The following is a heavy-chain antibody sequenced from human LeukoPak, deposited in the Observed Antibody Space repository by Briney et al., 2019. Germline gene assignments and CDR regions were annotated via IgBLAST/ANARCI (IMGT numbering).Heavy chain of an antibody. CDR2: IYYSGST. V-gene: IGHV4-30-4*08. J-gene: IGHJ5*02. D-gene: IGHD3-3*01. CDR3: ARQTSGELRYYDFCRNQFNWFDP. Sequence: SQTLSLTCTVSGGSISSGDYYWSWIRQPPGKGLEWIGYIYYSGSTYYNPSLKSRVTISVDTSKNQFSLKLSSVTAADTAVYYCARQTSGELRYYDFCRNQFNWFDPWGQGTLVTVSS. CDR1: GGSISSGDYY.